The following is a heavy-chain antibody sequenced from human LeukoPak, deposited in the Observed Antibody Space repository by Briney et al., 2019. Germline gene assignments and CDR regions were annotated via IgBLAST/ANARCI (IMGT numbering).Heavy chain of an antibody. CDR1: GYTLTELS. Sequence: ASVTVSCKVSGYTLTELSMHWVRQAPGKGLEWMGGFDPEDGETIYAQKFQGRVTMTEDTSTDTAYMELSGLRSEDTAVYYCATDLTVGRGYYFDYWGQGTLVTVSS. V-gene: IGHV1-24*01. CDR3: ATDLTVGRGYYFDY. D-gene: IGHD4-23*01. CDR2: FDPEDGET. J-gene: IGHJ4*02.